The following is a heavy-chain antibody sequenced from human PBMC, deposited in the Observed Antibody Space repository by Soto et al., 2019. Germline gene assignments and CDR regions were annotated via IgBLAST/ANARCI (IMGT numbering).Heavy chain of an antibody. CDR1: GGSISSGGYS. V-gene: IGHV4-31*03. CDR2: IYYSGST. CDR3: ARTVWLYDFWSGYYSPVGQFDR. Sequence: SETLSLTCSVSGGSISSGGYSWCWIRPHRGQGLERIGYIYYSGSTYYNPSLKSRVTISVDTSKNQFSLKLSSVTAADTAVYYCARTVWLYDFWSGYYSPVGQFDRWGQGSLVTVSS. J-gene: IGHJ5*02. D-gene: IGHD3-3*01.